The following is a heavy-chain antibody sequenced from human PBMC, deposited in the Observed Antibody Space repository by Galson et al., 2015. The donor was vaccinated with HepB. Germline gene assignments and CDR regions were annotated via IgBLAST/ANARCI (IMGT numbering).Heavy chain of an antibody. Sequence: LRLSCATSGFPFSNHWMHWVRQAPGPGLVWVSRVNSDGTSPIYADSVRGRFTMSRDNAKNTLYLQMNSLRAEDTAMYFCARRHGGVSNSYAFDIWGQGTRVTVSS. CDR3: ARRHGGVSNSYAFDI. CDR1: GFPFSNHW. J-gene: IGHJ3*02. D-gene: IGHD2-15*01. CDR2: VNSDGTSP. V-gene: IGHV3-74*01.